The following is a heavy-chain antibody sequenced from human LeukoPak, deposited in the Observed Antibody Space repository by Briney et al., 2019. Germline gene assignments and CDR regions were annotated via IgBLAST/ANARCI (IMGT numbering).Heavy chain of an antibody. CDR3: ARGPLGDPSDY. V-gene: IGHV1-8*01. Sequence: ASVKVSCKASGYTFTSYDINWGRQATGQGLEWMGWMNPNMGNTGYAQKFQGRVTMTRNTSISTAYMELSSPRSEDTAVYYCARGPLGDPSDYWGQGTLVTVSS. CDR2: MNPNMGNT. J-gene: IGHJ4*02. CDR1: GYTFTSYD.